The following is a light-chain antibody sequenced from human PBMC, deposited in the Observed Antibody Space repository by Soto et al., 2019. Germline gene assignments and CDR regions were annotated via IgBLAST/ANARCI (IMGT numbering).Light chain of an antibody. Sequence: EIVMTQSPATLSVSRGERATLSCRASRSVSSHLAWYQQKPGQAPRLLMYGASIRPSGIPARFSGSGSGTEFSLTISSLQSEDFAVYYCQQYTNWPFTFGQGTRLEIK. V-gene: IGKV3-15*01. CDR2: GAS. J-gene: IGKJ2*01. CDR3: QQYTNWPFT. CDR1: RSVSSH.